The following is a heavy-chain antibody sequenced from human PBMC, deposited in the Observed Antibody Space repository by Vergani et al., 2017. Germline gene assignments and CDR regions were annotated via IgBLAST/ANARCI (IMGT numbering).Heavy chain of an antibody. V-gene: IGHV1-2*02. CDR2: INPNSGGT. J-gene: IGHJ1*01. CDR3: ARDRGTVTTPNTFQH. D-gene: IGHD4-17*01. Sequence: QVQLVQSGAEVKKPGASVKVSCKASGYTFTGYYMHWVRQAPGQGLKWMGWINPNSGGTNYAQKFQGRVTMTRDTSISTAYMELSRLRSDDTAVYYCARDRGTVTTPNTFQHWGQGTLVTVSS. CDR1: GYTFTGYY.